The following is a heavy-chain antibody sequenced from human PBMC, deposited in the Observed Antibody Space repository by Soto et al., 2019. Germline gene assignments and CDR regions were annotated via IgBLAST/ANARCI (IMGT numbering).Heavy chain of an antibody. CDR2: IYDSGST. Sequence: SETQSLTCTVSGGCIRNYVWRGIQQRPGKGLEWIVHIYDSGSTNYNPSLKSRVTISVDTSKKQFSLKLSSVTAADTAVYYCARSLYSGSYTNWFDPCGQGTLITVSS. CDR1: GGCIRNYV. CDR3: ARSLYSGSYTNWFDP. V-gene: IGHV4-59*01. J-gene: IGHJ5*02. D-gene: IGHD1-26*01.